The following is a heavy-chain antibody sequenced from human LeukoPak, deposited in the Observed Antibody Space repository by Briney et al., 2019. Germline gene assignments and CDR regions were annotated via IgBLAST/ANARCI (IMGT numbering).Heavy chain of an antibody. CDR2: IGSYEGDT. CDR1: TSH. V-gene: IGHV1-18*01. D-gene: IGHD3-22*01. J-gene: IGHJ5*01. Sequence: ASVKVSCKATSHISWVRQAPGQGLEWMGWIGSYEGDTYYAQKFQGRVTVTTDTSTNTGYMELRSLRADDTAVYYCARDFWNFYDSSGYYRDFDSWGQGTLVTVSS. CDR3: ARDFWNFYDSSGYYRDFDS.